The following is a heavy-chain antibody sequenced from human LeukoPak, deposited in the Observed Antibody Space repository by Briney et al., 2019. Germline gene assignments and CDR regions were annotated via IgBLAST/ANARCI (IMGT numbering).Heavy chain of an antibody. Sequence: PGGSLRLSCAASGFTFSSYSMNWVRQAPGKGLEWVSSISSSSRYIYYADSLKGRFTISRDNAKNSLYLQMNSLRAEDTAVYYCARVAENHFDYWGQGTLVTVSS. CDR1: GFTFSSYS. CDR3: ARVAENHFDY. J-gene: IGHJ4*02. D-gene: IGHD1-14*01. CDR2: ISSSSRYI. V-gene: IGHV3-21*01.